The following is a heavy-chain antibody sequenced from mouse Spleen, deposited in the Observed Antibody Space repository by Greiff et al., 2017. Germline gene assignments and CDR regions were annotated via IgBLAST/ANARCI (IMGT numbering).Heavy chain of an antibody. D-gene: IGHD1-1*01. CDR1: GYSITSGYY. CDR3: AREEYYGSSLYAMDY. V-gene: IGHV3-6*01. J-gene: IGHJ4*01. CDR2: ISYDGSN. Sequence: EVQLQQSGPGLVKPSQSLSLTCSVTGYSITSGYYWKWIRQFPGNKLEWMGYISYDGSNNYNPSLKNRISITRDTSKNQFFLKLNSVTTEDTATYYCAREEYYGSSLYAMDYWGQGTSVTVSS.